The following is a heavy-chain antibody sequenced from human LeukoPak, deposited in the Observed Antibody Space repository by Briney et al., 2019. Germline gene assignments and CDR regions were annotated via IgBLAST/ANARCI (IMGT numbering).Heavy chain of an antibody. CDR3: ARHLLVVVVAAFDY. CDR1: GYSISSGYY. D-gene: IGHD2-15*01. V-gene: IGHV4-38-2*01. J-gene: IGHJ4*02. CDR2: IYYSGST. Sequence: PSETLSLTCAVSGYSISSGYYWGWIRQPPGKGLEWIGSIYYSGSTYYNPSLKSRATISVDTSKNQFSLKLSSMTAADTAVYYCARHLLVVVVAAFDYWGQGTLVTVSS.